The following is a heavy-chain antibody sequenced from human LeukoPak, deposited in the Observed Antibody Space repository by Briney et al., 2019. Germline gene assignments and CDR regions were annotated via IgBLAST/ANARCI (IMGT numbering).Heavy chain of an antibody. CDR2: IRGRDGNT. V-gene: IGHV3-23*01. Sequence: GGSLRLSCAASGFTFSNYAMTWVRQAPGKGLEWVAGIRGRDGNTFYADSVKGRFTISRDNSKSTLLLQMNSLRGEDSAVYYCAKGMDYRDTAMATWGQGTLVTVS. CDR3: AKGMDYRDTAMAT. CDR1: GFTFSNYA. J-gene: IGHJ5*02. D-gene: IGHD5-18*01.